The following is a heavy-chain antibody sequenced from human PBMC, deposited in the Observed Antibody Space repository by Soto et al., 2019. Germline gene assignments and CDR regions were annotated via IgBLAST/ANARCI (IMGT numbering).Heavy chain of an antibody. J-gene: IGHJ4*02. CDR1: GGSISTGGYY. CDR3: ARHSNEYRKSLDY. Sequence: SETLSLTCTVSGGSISTGGYYWSWIRQHPGKGLEWIGSIYYSGSSNSNPSLKSRVTISVDTSRNQFSLKLTSVTAADTAVYYCARHSNEYRKSLDYWGQGTLVTVSS. D-gene: IGHD1-1*01. V-gene: IGHV4-39*01. CDR2: IYYSGSS.